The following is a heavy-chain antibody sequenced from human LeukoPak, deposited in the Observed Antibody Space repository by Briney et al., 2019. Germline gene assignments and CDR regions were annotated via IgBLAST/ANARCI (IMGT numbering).Heavy chain of an antibody. J-gene: IGHJ4*02. CDR2: ISYDGSNK. CDR1: GFTFSSSA. D-gene: IGHD4-17*01. V-gene: IGHV3-30-3*01. Sequence: PGGSLRLSCAASGFTFSSSAMHWVRQAPDKGLEWVAVISYDGSNKYYADSVKGRFTISRDNSKNTLYLQMNSLRAEDTAVYYCARDSTVTTLDYWGQGTLVTVSS. CDR3: ARDSTVTTLDY.